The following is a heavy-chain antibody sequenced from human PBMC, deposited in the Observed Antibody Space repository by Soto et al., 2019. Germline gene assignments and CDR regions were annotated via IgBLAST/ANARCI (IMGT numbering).Heavy chain of an antibody. CDR3: PRVPDV. V-gene: IGHV4-30-2*01. J-gene: IGHJ6*02. CDR2: IYHRGGT. Sequence: QLQLQESGSGLVKPSQTLSLTCAVSGGSISSGGYSWSWMRQPPGKGLEWIGYIYHRGGTYYNPSLTSRVTISVDLAKSQFSLNLSSVTAADTAVYYCPRVPDVWGQGTTGTVSS. CDR1: GGSISSGGYS.